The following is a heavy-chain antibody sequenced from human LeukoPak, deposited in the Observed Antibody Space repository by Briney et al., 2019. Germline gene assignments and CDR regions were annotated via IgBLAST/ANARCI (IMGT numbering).Heavy chain of an antibody. J-gene: IGHJ4*02. CDR3: ARDSMVRGVIII. Sequence: ASVNVSCTASGYTFTGYYMHWVRQAPGQGLEWMGRINPNSGGTNYAQKFQGRVTMTRDTSISTAYMELSRLRSDDTAVYYCARDSMVRGVIIIWGQGTLVTVSS. V-gene: IGHV1-2*06. CDR1: GYTFTGYY. D-gene: IGHD3-10*01. CDR2: INPNSGGT.